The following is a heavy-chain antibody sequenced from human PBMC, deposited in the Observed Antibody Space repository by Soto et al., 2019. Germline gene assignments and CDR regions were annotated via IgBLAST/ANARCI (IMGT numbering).Heavy chain of an antibody. V-gene: IGHV4-39*01. J-gene: IGHJ5*02. CDR3: ARSVGMNWFDP. Sequence: PSETLSLTCSVSGDSISSNSHYWGWIRRPPGKGLEWIGSVFYTGTTYYSPSLKGRVTLSVDTSQNQFFLTLKALTAADTGVYYCARSVGMNWFDPWGQGTLVTVS. D-gene: IGHD2-15*01. CDR1: GDSISSNSHY. CDR2: VFYTGTT.